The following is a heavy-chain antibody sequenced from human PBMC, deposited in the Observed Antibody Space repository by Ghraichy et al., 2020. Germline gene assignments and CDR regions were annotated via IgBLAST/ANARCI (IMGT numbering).Heavy chain of an antibody. CDR1: GFTFSDYF. J-gene: IGHJ6*02. V-gene: IGHV3-11*01. CDR3: ARGRAGYYGMDV. D-gene: IGHD6-25*01. Sequence: LSLTCATSGFTFSDYFMSWIRQAPGKGLEWVSYISTSGSTIYYADSVKGRFTISRDNAKNSLYLQMNSLRAEDTAVYYCARGRAGYYGMDVWGQGTTVTVSS. CDR2: ISTSGSTI.